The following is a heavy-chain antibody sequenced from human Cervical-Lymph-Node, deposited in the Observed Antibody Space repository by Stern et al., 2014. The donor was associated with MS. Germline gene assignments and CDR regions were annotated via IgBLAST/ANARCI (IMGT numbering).Heavy chain of an antibody. J-gene: IGHJ6*02. V-gene: IGHV3-74*01. Sequence: EVQLVESGGGLVQPGGSLRLYCAASGFTFSSYWMHWVRQAPGKGLVWVSRINRDGSSTSYADSVKGRFTISRDNAKNTLYLQMNSLRAEDTAVYYCATRGYSSSLSGMDVWGQGTTVTVSS. CDR3: ATRGYSSSLSGMDV. CDR2: INRDGSST. CDR1: GFTFSSYW. D-gene: IGHD6-13*01.